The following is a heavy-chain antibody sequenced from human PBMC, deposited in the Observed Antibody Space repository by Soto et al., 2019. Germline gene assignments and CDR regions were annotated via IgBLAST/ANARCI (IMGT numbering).Heavy chain of an antibody. D-gene: IGHD3-22*01. J-gene: IGHJ4*02. Sequence: GGSLRLSCAASGFTFSSYAMHWVRQAPGKGLEWVAVISYDGSNNYYADSVKGRFTISRDNSKNTLYLQMTSLRAGDTAVYFCARGSQYYYDGSGPLDCWGQGTLVTVSS. V-gene: IGHV3-30-3*01. CDR1: GFTFSSYA. CDR3: ARGSQYYYDGSGPLDC. CDR2: ISYDGSNN.